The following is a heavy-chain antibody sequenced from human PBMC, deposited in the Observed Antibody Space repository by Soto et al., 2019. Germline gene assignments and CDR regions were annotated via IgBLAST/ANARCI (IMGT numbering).Heavy chain of an antibody. CDR1: GGSVSSGSYY. D-gene: IGHD3-22*01. CDR3: ARFITYYYDSSGYYYYYGMDV. V-gene: IGHV4-61*01. CDR2: IYYSGST. Sequence: SETLSLTCTVSGGSVSSGSYYWSWIRQPPGKGLEWIGYIYYSGSTNYNPSLKSRVTISVDTSKNQFSLKLSSVTAADTAVYYCARFITYYYDSSGYYYYYGMDVCGQGTTVTVSS. J-gene: IGHJ6*02.